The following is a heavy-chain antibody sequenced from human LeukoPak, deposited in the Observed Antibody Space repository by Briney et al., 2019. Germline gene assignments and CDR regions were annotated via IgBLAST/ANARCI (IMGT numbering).Heavy chain of an antibody. CDR2: IYSGGST. Sequence: GGSLRLSCAASGFTVSSNYMSWVRQAPGKGLEWVSVIYSGGSTYYADSVKGRFTISRDNSKNTLYLQMNSLRAEDTAVYYCAKPPHPLGYCSSTSCYTRDYWGQGTLVTVSS. V-gene: IGHV3-66*04. CDR3: AKPPHPLGYCSSTSCYTRDY. CDR1: GFTVSSNY. D-gene: IGHD2-2*02. J-gene: IGHJ4*02.